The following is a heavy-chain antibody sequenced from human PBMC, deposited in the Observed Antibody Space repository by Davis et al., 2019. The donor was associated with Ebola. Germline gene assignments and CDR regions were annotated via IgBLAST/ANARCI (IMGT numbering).Heavy chain of an antibody. CDR1: GFIFRSYV. J-gene: IGHJ6*02. Sequence: GESLKISCSASGFIFRSYVMSWVRQAPGKGLEWVSTLGTSADTYYADSVKGRFTISRDNSRNTLYLQMNSLRAEDTAVYYCAKDWGGGWDNGMDVWGQGTTVTVSS. CDR2: LGTSADT. V-gene: IGHV3-23*01. D-gene: IGHD6-19*01. CDR3: AKDWGGGWDNGMDV.